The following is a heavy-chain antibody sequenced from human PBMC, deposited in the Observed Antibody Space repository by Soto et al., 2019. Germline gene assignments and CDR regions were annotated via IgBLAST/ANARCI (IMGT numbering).Heavy chain of an antibody. CDR2: ISWNSGSI. J-gene: IGHJ4*02. CDR1: VFTFDDYA. Sequence: PRLSCAASVFTFDDYAMHWVRQAPGKGLEWVSGISWNSGSIGYADSVKGRFTISRDNAKNSLYLQMNSLRAEDTALYYCAKGGVISSSWYYFDYWGQGTLVTVSS. V-gene: IGHV3-9*01. CDR3: AKGGVISSSWYYFDY. D-gene: IGHD6-13*01.